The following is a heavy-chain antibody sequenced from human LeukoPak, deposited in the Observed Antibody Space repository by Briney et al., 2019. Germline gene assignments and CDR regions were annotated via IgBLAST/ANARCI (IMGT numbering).Heavy chain of an antibody. Sequence: SVKVSCKASGGTFSSYAISWVRQAPGQGLEWMGRIIPIFGTANYAQKFQGRVTITTDESTSTAYMELSSLRSEDTAVYYCARLGYCSGGSCPNFDYWGQGTLVTVSS. V-gene: IGHV1-69*05. J-gene: IGHJ4*02. CDR1: GGTFSSYA. CDR3: ARLGYCSGGSCPNFDY. CDR2: IIPIFGTA. D-gene: IGHD2-15*01.